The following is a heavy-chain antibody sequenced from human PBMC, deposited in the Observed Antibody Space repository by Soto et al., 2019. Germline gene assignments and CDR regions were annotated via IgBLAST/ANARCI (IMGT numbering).Heavy chain of an antibody. Sequence: EVQVVESGGGLVQPGGSLKLSCEVSGFTVSGSAMHWVRQASGKGLEWVGRIRNKVDDYATAYSASVEVRFSISRDDSKNSAYLQMNSLTTDDTAVYYGNVGGGDYWGQGTLVTVSS. V-gene: IGHV3-73*02. CDR3: NVGGGDY. CDR1: GFTVSGSA. CDR2: IRNKVDDYAT. D-gene: IGHD3-10*01. J-gene: IGHJ4*02.